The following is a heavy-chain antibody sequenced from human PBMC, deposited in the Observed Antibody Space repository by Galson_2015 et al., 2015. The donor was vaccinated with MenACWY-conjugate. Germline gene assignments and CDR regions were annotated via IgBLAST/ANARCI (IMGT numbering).Heavy chain of an antibody. V-gene: IGHV2-5*02. CDR1: GFSLTTSVVG. D-gene: IGHD3-16*01. J-gene: IGHJ3*01. CDR2: IYWDDDR. CDR3: VHIVITYGGLSGDDAFDF. Sequence: PALEKPTQPLTLPCTFSGFSLTTSVVGVGWIRQPPGKALEWLAIIYWDDDRRYSPSLRTRLAITKDTSRNQVVFTMANMDPVDIATYYCVHIVITYGGLSGDDAFDFWGQGTVVTVSS.